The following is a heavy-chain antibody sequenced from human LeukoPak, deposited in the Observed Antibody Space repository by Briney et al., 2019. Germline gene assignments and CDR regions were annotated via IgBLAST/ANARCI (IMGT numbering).Heavy chain of an antibody. CDR1: GFTFSSYA. Sequence: GSLRLSCAASGFTFSSYAMSWVRQAPGKGLEWIGSLYYSGSTYYNLSLKSRVTISVDTSKNQFSLKLSSVTAADTAVYYCARVPTVTFFDYWGQGTLVTVSS. V-gene: IGHV4-39*01. D-gene: IGHD4-17*01. CDR2: LYYSGST. CDR3: ARVPTVTFFDY. J-gene: IGHJ4*02.